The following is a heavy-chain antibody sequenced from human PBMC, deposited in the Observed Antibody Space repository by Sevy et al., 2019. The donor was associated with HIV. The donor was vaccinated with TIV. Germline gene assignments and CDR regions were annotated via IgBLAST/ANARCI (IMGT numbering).Heavy chain of an antibody. J-gene: IGHJ3*02. CDR3: AKEGSGSYYDRDAFDI. CDR1: GFTFSSYA. CDR2: ISGSGGST. D-gene: IGHD1-26*01. Sequence: GGSLRLSCAASGFTFSSYAMSWVRQAPGKWLEWVSAISGSGGSTYYADSVKGRFTISRDNSKNTLYLQMNSLRAEDTAVYYCAKEGSGSYYDRDAFDIWGQGTMVTVSS. V-gene: IGHV3-23*01.